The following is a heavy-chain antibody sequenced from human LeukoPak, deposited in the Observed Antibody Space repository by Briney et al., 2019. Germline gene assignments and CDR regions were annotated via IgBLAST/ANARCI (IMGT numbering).Heavy chain of an antibody. V-gene: IGHV4-59*01. D-gene: IGHD5-18*01. CDR1: GGSISSYY. J-gene: IGHJ5*02. Sequence: PSETLSLTCTVSGGSISSYYWSWIRQPPGKGLEWIGYIYYSGSTNYNPSLKSRVTISVDTSKNQFSLKLSSVTAADTAVYYCARVSAPYSLVQTTLAVGWFDPWGQGTLVTVSS. CDR2: IYYSGST. CDR3: ARVSAPYSLVQTTLAVGWFDP.